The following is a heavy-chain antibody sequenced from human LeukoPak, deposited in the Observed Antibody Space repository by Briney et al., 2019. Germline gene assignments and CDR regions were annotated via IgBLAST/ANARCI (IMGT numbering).Heavy chain of an antibody. CDR1: GYSISGGYY. Sequence: SETLSLTCAVSGYSISGGYYWGWIRQPPGKGLEWIGSITYYNPSLKSRVTISVDTSKNQFSLKLSSVTAADTAVYYCARQWRDGDWFDPWGQGTLVTVSS. V-gene: IGHV4-38-2*01. J-gene: IGHJ5*02. D-gene: IGHD6-19*01. CDR2: IT. CDR3: ARQWRDGDWFDP.